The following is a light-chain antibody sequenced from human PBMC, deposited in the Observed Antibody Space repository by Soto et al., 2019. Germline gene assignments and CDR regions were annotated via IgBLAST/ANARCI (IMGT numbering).Light chain of an antibody. CDR3: WSYAASYTLV. CDR1: SSDVGGYNS. V-gene: IGLV2-11*01. Sequence: QSVLAQPRSVSGSPGQSVTISCSGTSSDVGGYNSVSWYQQFPGKAPKLMIYDVTKRPSGVPDRFSGSKSGNTASLTISGLQAEHEADYYFWSYAASYTLVFGGGTKLTVL. CDR2: DVT. J-gene: IGLJ2*01.